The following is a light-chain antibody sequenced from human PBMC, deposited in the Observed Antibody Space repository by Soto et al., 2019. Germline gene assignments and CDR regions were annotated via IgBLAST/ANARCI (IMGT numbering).Light chain of an antibody. Sequence: QSVLTQPASVSGSPGQSIAISCTGTSSDVGGYNYVSWYQQHPGKAPKLIISDVSNRPSGVSNRFSGSKSGNTASLTISGLQAEDEADYYCNSYTSSSTNVFGTGTKVTVL. V-gene: IGLV2-14*03. CDR3: NSYTSSSTNV. CDR1: SSDVGGYNY. J-gene: IGLJ1*01. CDR2: DVS.